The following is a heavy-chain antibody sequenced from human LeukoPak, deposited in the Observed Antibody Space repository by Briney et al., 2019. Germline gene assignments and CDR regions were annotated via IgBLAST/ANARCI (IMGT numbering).Heavy chain of an antibody. CDR1: GFTFSSYA. Sequence: GGSLRLSCAASGFTFSSYAMSWVRQAPRKGLEWVSAISGSGGSTYYADSVKGRFTISRDNSKNTLYLQMNSLRAEDTAVYYCAKAPYYGSGSYRGWFDPWGQGTLVTVSS. CDR3: AKAPYYGSGSYRGWFDP. V-gene: IGHV3-23*01. CDR2: ISGSGGST. D-gene: IGHD3-10*01. J-gene: IGHJ5*02.